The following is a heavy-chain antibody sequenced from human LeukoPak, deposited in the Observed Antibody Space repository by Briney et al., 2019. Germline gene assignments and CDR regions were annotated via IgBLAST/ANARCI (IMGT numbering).Heavy chain of an antibody. D-gene: IGHD3-10*01. CDR2: ISGSGGST. J-gene: IGHJ4*02. Sequence: GGSLRLSCAASGFTFSSYGMSWVRQAPGKGLEWVSAISGSGGSTYYADSVKGRFTISRDNSKNTLYLQMNSLRAEDTAVYYCAAVSMVRGVITFDYWGQGTLVTVSS. V-gene: IGHV3-23*01. CDR1: GFTFSSYG. CDR3: AAVSMVRGVITFDY.